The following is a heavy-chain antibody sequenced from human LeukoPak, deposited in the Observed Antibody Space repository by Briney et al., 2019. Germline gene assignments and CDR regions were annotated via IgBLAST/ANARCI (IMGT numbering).Heavy chain of an antibody. D-gene: IGHD3-10*01. CDR3: ASAFVWSYYGSKGYMDV. CDR1: GGTFSSYA. CDR2: IIPIFGTA. Sequence: ASVKVSCKASGGTFSSYAISWVRQAPGQGLEWMGGIIPIFGTANYAQKFQGRVTITTDESTSTAYMELSSLRSEDTAVYYCASAFVWSYYGSKGYMDVWGKGTTVTVSS. V-gene: IGHV1-69*05. J-gene: IGHJ6*03.